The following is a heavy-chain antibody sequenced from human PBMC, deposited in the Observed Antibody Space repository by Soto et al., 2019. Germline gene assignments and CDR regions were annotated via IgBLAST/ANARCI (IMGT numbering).Heavy chain of an antibody. CDR2: ISSSSSTI. J-gene: IGHJ6*03. Sequence: GGSLRLSCAASGFTFSSYSMNWVRQAPGKGLEWVSYISSSSSTIYYADSVKGRFTISRDNAKNSLYLQMNSLRAEDTAVYYCARDAAITIFGVVLPDYYYYMDVWGKGTTVTVSS. V-gene: IGHV3-48*01. CDR1: GFTFSSYS. D-gene: IGHD3-3*01. CDR3: ARDAAITIFGVVLPDYYYYMDV.